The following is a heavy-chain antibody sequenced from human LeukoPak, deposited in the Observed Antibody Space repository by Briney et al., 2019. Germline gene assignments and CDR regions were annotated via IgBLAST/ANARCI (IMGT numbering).Heavy chain of an antibody. CDR3: AKDDSSGYSPLTYFDY. V-gene: IGHV3-9*01. J-gene: IGHJ4*02. CDR2: TSWNSGSI. D-gene: IGHD3-22*01. Sequence: GGSLRLSCAASGFTFSLYGMNWVRQAPGKGLEWVSGTSWNSGSIGYADSVKGRFTISRDNAKNSLYLQMNSLRAEDTALYYCAKDDSSGYSPLTYFDYWGQGTLVTVSS. CDR1: GFTFSLYG.